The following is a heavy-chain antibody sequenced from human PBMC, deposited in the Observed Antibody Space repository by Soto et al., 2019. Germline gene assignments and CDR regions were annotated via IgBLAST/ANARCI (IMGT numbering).Heavy chain of an antibody. CDR2: INHSGST. D-gene: IGHD3-3*01. CDR3: ARKRGLRFLEWLHNWFDP. Sequence: SATLSLTCAVYGGSFSGYYWSWIRQPPGKGLEWIGEINHSGSTNYNPSLKSRVTISVDTSKNQYYLKLSSVTAADTAVYYCARKRGLRFLEWLHNWFDPWGQGTLVTVSS. CDR1: GGSFSGYY. J-gene: IGHJ5*02. V-gene: IGHV4-34*01.